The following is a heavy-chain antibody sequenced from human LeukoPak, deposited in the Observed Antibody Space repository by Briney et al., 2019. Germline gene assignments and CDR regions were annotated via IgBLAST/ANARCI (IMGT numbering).Heavy chain of an antibody. CDR1: GFTFSSYW. CDR3: ARDIVVVPAANSLDAFDI. D-gene: IGHD2-2*01. J-gene: IGHJ3*02. Sequence: GGSLRLSCAASGFTFSSYWMSWVRQAPGKGLEWVANIKQDGSEKYYVDSVKGRFTISRDNAKNSLYLQMNRLRAEDTAVYYCARDIVVVPAANSLDAFDIWGQGTMVTVSS. V-gene: IGHV3-7*01. CDR2: IKQDGSEK.